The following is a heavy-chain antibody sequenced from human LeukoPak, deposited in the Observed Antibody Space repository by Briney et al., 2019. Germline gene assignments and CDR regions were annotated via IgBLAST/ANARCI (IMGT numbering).Heavy chain of an antibody. CDR2: INPSGGST. J-gene: IGHJ4*02. CDR1: GYTFTSYE. Sequence: GASVKVSCKASGYTFTSYEIHWVRQAPGQGLEWMGIINPSGGSTSYAQKFQGRVTMTTDTSTSTVYMELSSLRSGDTAIYYCARGMVTALLSWGQGTLVTVSS. CDR3: ARGMVTALLS. V-gene: IGHV1-46*01. D-gene: IGHD2-21*02.